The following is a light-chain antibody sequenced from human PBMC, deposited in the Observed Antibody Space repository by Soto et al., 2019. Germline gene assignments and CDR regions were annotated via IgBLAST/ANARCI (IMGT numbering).Light chain of an antibody. CDR3: QEYNNWRPLS. Sequence: EIVMTQSPGTLSVSTGERATLSCRASQSVSSNLAWYQQKRGQAPRIHIYGATITGTCIPARFSGSGSGTELTLTISSLQSEDFAVFYCQEYNNWRPLSFGGGTKVEIK. V-gene: IGKV3-15*01. J-gene: IGKJ4*01. CDR1: QSVSSN. CDR2: GAT.